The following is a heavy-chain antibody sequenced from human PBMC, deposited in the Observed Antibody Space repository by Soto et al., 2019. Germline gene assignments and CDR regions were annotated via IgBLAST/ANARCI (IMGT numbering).Heavy chain of an antibody. CDR3: TTDSGMSPYSFDY. J-gene: IGHJ4*02. CDR2: IMSKTDGGTT. Sequence: VGSLRLSCATSGFTFSKAWVGWVRQAPGKGLEWVGRIMSKTDGGTTDYAAPVKGRFTISRDDSKSTLYLQMNSLKTEDTAFYYCTTDSGMSPYSFDYWGQGTLVTVS. CDR1: GFTFSKAW. V-gene: IGHV3-15*01. D-gene: IGHD1-26*01.